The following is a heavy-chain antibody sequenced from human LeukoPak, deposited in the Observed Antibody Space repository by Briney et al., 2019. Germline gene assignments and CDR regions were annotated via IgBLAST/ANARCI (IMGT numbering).Heavy chain of an antibody. J-gene: IGHJ2*01. Sequence: ASVKVSCKASGYTFTSYYMHWVRQAPGQGLEWMGIINPSGGSTSYAQKFQGRVTMTRDTSTSTVYMELSSLRSEDTAAYYCARGRTSVVVVAATDRDFDLWGRGTLVTVSS. V-gene: IGHV1-46*01. CDR3: ARGRTSVVVVAATDRDFDL. D-gene: IGHD2-15*01. CDR2: INPSGGST. CDR1: GYTFTSYY.